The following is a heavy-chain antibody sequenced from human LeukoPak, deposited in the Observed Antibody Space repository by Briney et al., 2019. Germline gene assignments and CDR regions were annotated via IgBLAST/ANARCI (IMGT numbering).Heavy chain of an antibody. V-gene: IGHV4-4*02. CDR2: IYHSGST. CDR1: GGSISSSNW. D-gene: IGHD3-10*01. CDR3: ARVLGGGEVWFGESYYYYMDV. Sequence: SETLSLTCAVSGGSISSSNWWSWVRQPPGKRLEWIGEIYHSGSTNYNPPLKSRVTISVDTSKNQFSLKLSSVTAADTAVYYCARVLGGGEVWFGESYYYYMDVWGKGTTVTISS. J-gene: IGHJ6*03.